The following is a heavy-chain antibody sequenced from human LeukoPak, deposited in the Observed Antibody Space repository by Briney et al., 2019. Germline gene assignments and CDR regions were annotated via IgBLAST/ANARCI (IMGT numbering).Heavy chain of an antibody. CDR1: GGSFSGYY. D-gene: IGHD2-2*02. Sequence: SETLSLTCAVYGGSFSGYYWSWIRQPPGKGLEWIGEINHSGSTNYNPSLKSRVTISVDTSKNQFSLKLSSVTAADTAVYYCAGQNCSSTSCYMLWFDPWGQGTLVTVSS. J-gene: IGHJ5*02. CDR3: AGQNCSSTSCYMLWFDP. V-gene: IGHV4-34*01. CDR2: INHSGST.